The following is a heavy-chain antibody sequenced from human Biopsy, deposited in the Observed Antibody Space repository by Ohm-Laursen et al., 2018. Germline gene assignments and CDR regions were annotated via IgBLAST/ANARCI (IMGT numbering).Heavy chain of an antibody. V-gene: IGHV4-59*08. CDR2: IYYSGSI. CDR1: GGSVNSYS. Sequence: SETLSLTCSVPGGSVNSYSWSWIRQPPGKGLEWIGYIYYSGSINYNPSLKSRVTISLDTSKNQFSLKLSSVTAADTAVYYCASMPAAIHEPNYSYYGMHVWGQGTTVTVSS. CDR3: ASMPAAIHEPNYSYYGMHV. D-gene: IGHD2-2*02. J-gene: IGHJ6*02.